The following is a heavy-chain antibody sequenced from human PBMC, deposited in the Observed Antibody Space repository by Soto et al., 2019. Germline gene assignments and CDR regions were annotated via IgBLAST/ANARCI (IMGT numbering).Heavy chain of an antibody. J-gene: IGHJ5*02. CDR2: INSDGSST. CDR3: ARDLGIIRFLEWLSQPPWFDP. CDR1: GFTFSSYR. D-gene: IGHD3-3*01. V-gene: IGHV3-74*01. Sequence: GGSLRLSCAASGFTFSSYRMHWVRQAPGKGLVWVSRINSDGSSTSYADSVKGRFTISRDNAKNTLYLQMNSLRAEDTAVYYCARDLGIIRFLEWLSQPPWFDPWGQGTL.